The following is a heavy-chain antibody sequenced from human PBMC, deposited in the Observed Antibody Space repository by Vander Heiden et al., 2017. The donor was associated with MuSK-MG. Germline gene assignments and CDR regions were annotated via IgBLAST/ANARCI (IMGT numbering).Heavy chain of an antibody. D-gene: IGHD2-2*01. CDR3: ARAQRHDTSWDGDY. CDR1: GFPFRSYS. CDR2: ITYDANQK. J-gene: IGHJ4*02. Sequence: VRLVESGGAVVQPGRSPSLPCGPSGFPFRSYSMHWVRQSPGNGLGWLASITYDANQKYTADSGKGRFSTSRDNSKNTLYLEMNSLRVDDTAVYFCARAQRHDTSWDGDYWGQGTLVTVAS. V-gene: IGHV3-30*04.